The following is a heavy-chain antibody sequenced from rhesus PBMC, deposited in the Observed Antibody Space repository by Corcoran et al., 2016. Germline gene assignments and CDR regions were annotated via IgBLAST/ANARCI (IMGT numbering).Heavy chain of an antibody. V-gene: IGHV4-147*01. CDR1: GGSFSSYW. CDR3: ARRLLGNYNSLDV. Sequence: QVQLQESGPGLVKPSETLSLTCTVSGGSFSSYWWGWIRQPPGKGLEWIGSIYGISGSTSYNPSLTSRATMSRYTPTDQFSLKLSSVTAADTAVYYCARRLLGNYNSLDVWGRGVLVTVSS. CDR2: IYGISGST. D-gene: IGHD4-35*01. J-gene: IGHJ5-2*02.